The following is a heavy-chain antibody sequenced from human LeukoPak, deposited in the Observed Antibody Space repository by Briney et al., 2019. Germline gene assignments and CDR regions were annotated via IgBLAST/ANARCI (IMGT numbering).Heavy chain of an antibody. V-gene: IGHV3-7*01. CDR3: AELGITMIGGV. D-gene: IGHD3-10*02. CDR1: GFTFSTYW. J-gene: IGHJ6*04. Sequence: GGSLRLSCAASGFTFSTYWMSWVRQAPGKGLEWVANIKQDGSEKYYVDSVKGRFTVSRDNAKNSLYLQMNSLRAEDTAVYYCAELGITMIGGVWGKGTTVTISS. CDR2: IKQDGSEK.